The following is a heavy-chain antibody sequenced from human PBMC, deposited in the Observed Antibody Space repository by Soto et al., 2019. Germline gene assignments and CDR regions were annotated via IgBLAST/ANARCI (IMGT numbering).Heavy chain of an antibody. CDR2: TRNKANSYTT. CDR1: GFTFSDHY. J-gene: IGHJ6*02. Sequence: PGGSLRLSCAASGFTFSDHYMDWVRQAPGKGLEWVGRTRNKANSYTTEYAASVKGRFSISRDDPKNSLYLQMNSLKTEDTAVYYCARESKLGVVPSNPIYSYYGMDVWGQGTMVTVSS. D-gene: IGHD3-3*01. V-gene: IGHV3-72*01. CDR3: ARESKLGVVPSNPIYSYYGMDV.